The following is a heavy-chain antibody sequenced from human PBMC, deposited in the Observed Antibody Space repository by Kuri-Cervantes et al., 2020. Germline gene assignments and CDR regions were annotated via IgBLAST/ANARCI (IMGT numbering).Heavy chain of an antibody. D-gene: IGHD3-16*02. J-gene: IGHJ4*02. Sequence: SVKVSCKASGGTFSSYAISWVRQAPGQGLEWMGGIIPIFGTANYAQKFQGRVTITADESTSTAYMELSSLRSKDTAVYYCARDLLRLGELSLLSNWGQGTLVTVSS. V-gene: IGHV1-69*13. CDR2: IIPIFGTA. CDR3: ARDLLRLGELSLLSN. CDR1: GGTFSSYA.